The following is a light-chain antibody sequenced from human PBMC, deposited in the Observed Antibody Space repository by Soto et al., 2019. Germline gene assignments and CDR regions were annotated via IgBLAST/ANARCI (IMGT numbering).Light chain of an antibody. CDR1: QSVSSSY. Sequence: ETVMTQSPGTLSLSPGEGATLSCRASQSVSSSYIAWYQQRPGQTPSLLIYGASTRATGIPDRFSGSGSGTHFTLTISRLEPGDFAVYYCQHFGGTTFTFGQGTRLEIK. J-gene: IGKJ5*01. CDR3: QHFGGTTFT. V-gene: IGKV3-20*01. CDR2: GAS.